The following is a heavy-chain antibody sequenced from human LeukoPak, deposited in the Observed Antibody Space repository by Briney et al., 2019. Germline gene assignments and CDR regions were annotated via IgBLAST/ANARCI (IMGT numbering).Heavy chain of an antibody. D-gene: IGHD2-8*01. J-gene: IGHJ4*02. Sequence: PSETLSLTCTVSGGSISSYYWSWIRQPPGKGLEWIGYIYYSGSNNYNPSLKSRVTISVDTSKNQFSLMLSSVTAADTAVYYFARGPYCTNGVCYILYFDYWGQGTLVTVSS. CDR1: GGSISSYY. CDR2: IYYSGSN. CDR3: ARGPYCTNGVCYILYFDY. V-gene: IGHV4-59*01.